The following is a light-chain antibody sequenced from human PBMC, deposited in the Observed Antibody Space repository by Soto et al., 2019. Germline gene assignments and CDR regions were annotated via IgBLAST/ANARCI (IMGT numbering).Light chain of an antibody. V-gene: IGKV1-39*01. Sequence: DIQMTQSPSSLSASVGDRVTITCRASQSISIRLNWYQQHPGRAPKLLIYAASSLQSGVPSRFSGSGSGTEFTLTISSLEPEDYASYYCRQSFNTPFSFGGGTKVGIK. CDR2: AAS. J-gene: IGKJ4*01. CDR3: RQSFNTPFS. CDR1: QSISIR.